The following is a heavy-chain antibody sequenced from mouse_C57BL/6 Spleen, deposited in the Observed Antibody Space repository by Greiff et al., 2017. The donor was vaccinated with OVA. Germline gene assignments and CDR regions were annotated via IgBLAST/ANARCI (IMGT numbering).Heavy chain of an antibody. CDR3: AKVARYAMDY. CDR2: ISSGSSTI. D-gene: IGHD1-1*01. Sequence: EVHLVESGGGLVKPGGSLKLSCAASGFTFSDYGMHWVRQAPEKGLEWVAYISSGSSTIYYADTVKGRFTISRDNAKNTLFLQMTSLRSEDTAMYYCAKVARYAMDYWGQGTSVTVSS. J-gene: IGHJ4*01. CDR1: GFTFSDYG. V-gene: IGHV5-17*01.